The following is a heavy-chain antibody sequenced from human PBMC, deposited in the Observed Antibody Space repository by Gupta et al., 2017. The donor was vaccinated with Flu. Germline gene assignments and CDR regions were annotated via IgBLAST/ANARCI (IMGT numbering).Heavy chain of an antibody. J-gene: IGHJ6*02. Sequence: QVQLVQAGAEVKKPGSSVKVSCKASGGTFSSYPISWVRQPPGQGFEWMGGIIPIFGTANYAQKFQGRVTITADESTSTAYMELSSLRSEDTAVYYCARPTTDSSGYYGYGMDVWGQGTTVTVAS. CDR1: GGTFSSYP. V-gene: IGHV1-69*01. CDR2: IIPIFGTA. CDR3: ARPTTDSSGYYGYGMDV. D-gene: IGHD3-22*01.